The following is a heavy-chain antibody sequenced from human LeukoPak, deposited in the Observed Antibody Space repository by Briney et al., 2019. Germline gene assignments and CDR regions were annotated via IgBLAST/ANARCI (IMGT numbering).Heavy chain of an antibody. CDR1: GVSISSTSYY. V-gene: IGHV4-39*01. CDR2: IYYTGGF. J-gene: IGHJ4*02. Sequence: SETLSLTCTVSGVSISSTSYYWGWIRQPPGKGLEWIGSIYYTGGFYYDPSVKSRVTISVDTSKNQFSLKLRSVTAADTALYYCARHFKLWTQAGQAAGGHVDYWGRGTLVTVSS. CDR3: ARHFKLWTQAGQAAGGHVDY. D-gene: IGHD6-13*01.